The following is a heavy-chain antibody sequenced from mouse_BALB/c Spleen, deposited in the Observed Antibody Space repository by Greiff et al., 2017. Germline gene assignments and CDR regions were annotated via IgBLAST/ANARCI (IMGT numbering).Heavy chain of an antibody. CDR2: ISNGGGST. Sequence: EVKLMESGGGLVQPGGSLKLSCAASGFTFSSYTMSWVRQTPEKRLEWVAYISNGGGSTYYPDTVKGRFTISRDNAKNTLYLQMSSLKSEDTDMYYCARGGTTVVEGYWYYDVWGAGTTVNVSA. CDR1: GFTFSSYT. V-gene: IGHV5-12-2*01. D-gene: IGHD1-1*01. CDR3: ARGGTTVVEGYWYYDV. J-gene: IGHJ1*01.